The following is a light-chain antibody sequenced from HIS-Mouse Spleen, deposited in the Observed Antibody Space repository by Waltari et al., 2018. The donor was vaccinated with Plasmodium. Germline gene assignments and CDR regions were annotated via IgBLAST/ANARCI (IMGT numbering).Light chain of an antibody. V-gene: IGLV3-1*01. CDR1: KLGDKY. J-gene: IGLJ2*01. CDR2: QDS. Sequence: SYELTQPPSVSVSSGQTASITCSGDKLGDKYACWYQQKPGQSPVLVIYQDSKRRSGIPERFSGSNSGSTATLTISGTQAMDEADYYCQAWDSSTVVFGGGTKLTVL. CDR3: QAWDSSTVV.